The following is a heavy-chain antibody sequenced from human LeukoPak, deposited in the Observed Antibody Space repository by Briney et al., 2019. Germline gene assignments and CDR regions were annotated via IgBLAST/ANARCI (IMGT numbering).Heavy chain of an antibody. Sequence: PGRSLRLSCAASGFTFDDYAMHWVRQAPGKGLEWVSGISWNSGSIGYADSVKGRFTISRDSAKNSLYLQMNSLRAEDTALYYCAKSEGYSSSPFDYWGQGTLVTVSS. V-gene: IGHV3-9*01. J-gene: IGHJ4*02. CDR2: ISWNSGSI. CDR3: AKSEGYSSSPFDY. CDR1: GFTFDDYA. D-gene: IGHD6-6*01.